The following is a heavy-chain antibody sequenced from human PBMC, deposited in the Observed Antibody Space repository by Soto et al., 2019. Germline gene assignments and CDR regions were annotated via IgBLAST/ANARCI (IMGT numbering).Heavy chain of an antibody. D-gene: IGHD2-8*01. CDR2: VYYSGAT. J-gene: IGHJ5*02. CDR1: ADSMTSPPYY. CDR3: ARHNDLLDP. Sequence: SETLSLTCNVSADSMTSPPYYWGWIRQPPGKGLEWIGTVYYSGATYYNPSLRGRLTVSADTSKNYFSLPLTSVTAADAAVYYCARHNDLLDPWDQGIMVTVSS. V-gene: IGHV4-39*01.